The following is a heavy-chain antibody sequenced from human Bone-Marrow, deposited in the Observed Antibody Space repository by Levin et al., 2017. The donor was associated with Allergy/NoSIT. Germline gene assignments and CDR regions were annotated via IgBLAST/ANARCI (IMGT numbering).Heavy chain of an antibody. CDR1: GGSIRSSDYY. D-gene: IGHD5-18*01. CDR2: VYYSGST. V-gene: IGHV4-39*01. J-gene: IGHJ4*02. Sequence: PSETLSLTCTVSGGSIRSSDYYWGWIRQPPGKGLEWIGSVYYSGSTYYNPSLKSRVTISVDTSKNHFALKLSSVTAADTAVYYCARQGNTAMGNWGQGTLVTVSS. CDR3: ARQGNTAMGN.